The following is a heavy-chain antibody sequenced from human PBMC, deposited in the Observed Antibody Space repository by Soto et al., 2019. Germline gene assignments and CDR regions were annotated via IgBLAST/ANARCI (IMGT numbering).Heavy chain of an antibody. CDR2: IYYSGST. D-gene: IGHD6-6*01. V-gene: IGHV4-39*07. Sequence: SETLSLTCTVSGGSISSSSYYWGWIRQPPGKGLEWIGSIYYSGSTYYNPSLKSRVTISVDTSKNQFSLKLSSVTAADTAVYYCARVVSSIQNPPDFYYYYYYMDVWGKGTTVTVSS. CDR3: ARVVSSIQNPPDFYYYYYYMDV. CDR1: GGSISSSSYY. J-gene: IGHJ6*03.